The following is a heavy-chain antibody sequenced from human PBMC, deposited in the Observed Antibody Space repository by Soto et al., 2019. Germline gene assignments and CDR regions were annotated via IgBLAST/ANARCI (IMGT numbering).Heavy chain of an antibody. V-gene: IGHV4-59*02. CDR2: IYYSGST. CDR3: ARDPVRTDIVLVPDAIWHYGMDV. Sequence: PXGTLWLTFSVSGGSVSSYDWSWIRQPPGKGLEWIGYIYYSGSTNYNPSLKSRVTISVDTSKNQFSLKLSSVTAADTAVYYCARDPVRTDIVLVPDAIWHYGMDVWGQGTTVTGSS. J-gene: IGHJ6*02. D-gene: IGHD2-2*02. CDR1: GGSVSSYD.